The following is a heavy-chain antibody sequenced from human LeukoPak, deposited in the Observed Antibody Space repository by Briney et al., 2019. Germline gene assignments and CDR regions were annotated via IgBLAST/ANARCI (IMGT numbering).Heavy chain of an antibody. CDR2: INPNSGGT. D-gene: IGHD6-13*01. Sequence: ASVKVSCKTSGYTLTDYCMHWVRQAPGQGLEWIGWINPNSGGTNYAQKFQGRVTMTRDTSISTAYMELSRLRSDDPAVYYCARIRTREEGMDYWGQGTLVTVSS. CDR1: GYTLTDYC. CDR3: ARIRTREEGMDY. V-gene: IGHV1-2*02. J-gene: IGHJ4*02.